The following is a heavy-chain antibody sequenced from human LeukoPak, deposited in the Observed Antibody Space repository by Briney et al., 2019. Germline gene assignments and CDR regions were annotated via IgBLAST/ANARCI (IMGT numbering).Heavy chain of an antibody. V-gene: IGHV3-21*01. CDR1: GFTFSSYS. Sequence: GGSLRFSCATSGFTFSSYSMNWVRQAPGKGLEWVSCISSSSSYIYYTDSVKGRFTISRDNAKNSLTLQMNSLRAEDTAVYYCARDLKYYDSSGFDYWGQGTLVTVSS. CDR3: ARDLKYYDSSGFDY. D-gene: IGHD3-22*01. CDR2: ISSSSSYI. J-gene: IGHJ4*02.